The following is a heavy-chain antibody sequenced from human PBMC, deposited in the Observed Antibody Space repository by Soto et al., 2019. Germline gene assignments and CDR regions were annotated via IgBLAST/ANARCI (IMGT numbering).Heavy chain of an antibody. CDR1: GGSISSYY. J-gene: IGHJ6*02. Sequence: QVQLQESGPGLVKPSETLSLTCTVSGGSISSYYWSWIRQPPGKGLEWIGYIYYSGSTNYNRSLKSRVTISVDTSKNQYSLKLSSVTAADTAVYYCARGGAGGYYYCCGMDVWGQGTTVTVSS. CDR2: IYYSGST. D-gene: IGHD2-15*01. CDR3: ARGGAGGYYYCCGMDV. V-gene: IGHV4-59*01.